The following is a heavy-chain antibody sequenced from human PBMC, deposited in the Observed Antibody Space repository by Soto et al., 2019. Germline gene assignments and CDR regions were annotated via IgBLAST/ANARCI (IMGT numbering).Heavy chain of an antibody. CDR3: AKGDVGLIAARRPWFDP. V-gene: IGHV3-11*04. Sequence: PGGSLRLSCAASGFTFSDYYMSWIRQAPGKGLEWVSYISSSGSTIYYADSVKGRFTISRDNAKNSLYLQMNSLRAEDTAVYYCAKGDVGLIAARRPWFDPWGQGTLVTVSS. D-gene: IGHD6-6*01. J-gene: IGHJ5*02. CDR1: GFTFSDYY. CDR2: ISSSGSTI.